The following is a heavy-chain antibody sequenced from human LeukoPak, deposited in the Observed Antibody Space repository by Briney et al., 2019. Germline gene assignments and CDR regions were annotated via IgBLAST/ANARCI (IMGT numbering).Heavy chain of an antibody. D-gene: IGHD2-2*01. Sequence: GGSLRLSCAASGFTFSSYAMSWVRQAPGKGLEWVSGISGSGDTTYYADSVKGRLTISRDNSNNTLYLQMNILRAEDTAVYYCAKDYCTITTCSFDSWGQGTLVTVSS. CDR3: AKDYCTITTCSFDS. J-gene: IGHJ4*02. V-gene: IGHV3-23*01. CDR1: GFTFSSYA. CDR2: ISGSGDTT.